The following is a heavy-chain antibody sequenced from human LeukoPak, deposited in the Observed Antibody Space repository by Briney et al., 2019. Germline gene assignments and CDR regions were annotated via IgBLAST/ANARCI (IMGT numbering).Heavy chain of an antibody. Sequence: GGSLRLSCAASGFTFSSYWMSWVRQAPGKGLEWVANIKQDGSEKYYVDSVKGRFTISRDNAKNSLYLQMNSLRAEDTAVYYCAKDISSSKLVAGLDYWGQGTLVTVSS. V-gene: IGHV3-7*01. CDR3: AKDISSSKLVAGLDY. J-gene: IGHJ4*02. CDR1: GFTFSSYW. D-gene: IGHD6-19*01. CDR2: IKQDGSEK.